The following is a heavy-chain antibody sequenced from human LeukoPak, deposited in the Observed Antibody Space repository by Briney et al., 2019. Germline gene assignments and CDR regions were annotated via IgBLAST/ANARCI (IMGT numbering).Heavy chain of an antibody. V-gene: IGHV3-74*01. CDR1: GFSFSRHW. J-gene: IGHJ4*02. CDR2: ISSDGSRA. D-gene: IGHD2-21*02. CDR3: ARDLYCGGNCYPYYLDN. Sequence: PGGSLRLSCAASGFSFSRHWMHWVRQDPGRGLVWLSVISSDGSRAIYADSVKGRSTISRDNAKNTLSLQMNSLRAEDTAIYFCARDLYCGGNCYPYYLDNWGQGSLVTVSS.